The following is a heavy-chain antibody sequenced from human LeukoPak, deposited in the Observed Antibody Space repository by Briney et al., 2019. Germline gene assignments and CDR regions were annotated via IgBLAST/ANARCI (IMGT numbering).Heavy chain of an antibody. J-gene: IGHJ3*02. CDR3: ASLDAFDI. V-gene: IGHV1-2*02. CDR1: GITFTDYY. CDR2: NNPNSGGT. Sequence: GASVKVSCKASGITFTDYYIHWVRQAPGQGFEWMGWNNPNSGGTKYAQKFQGRVTMTRDTSISTAYMELSRLRSDDTAVYYCASLDAFDIWGQGTLVTVSS.